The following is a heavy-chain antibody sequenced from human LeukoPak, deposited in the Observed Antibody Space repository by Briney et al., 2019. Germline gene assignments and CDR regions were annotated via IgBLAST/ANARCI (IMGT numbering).Heavy chain of an antibody. CDR2: INRSGST. D-gene: IGHD3-22*01. CDR3: ARGLRTYYYDSSGYYNWFDP. Sequence: MPSETLSLTCAVYGGSFSGYYWSWIRQPPGKGLEWIGEINRSGSTNYNPSLKSRVTISVDTSKNRFSLKLSSVTAADTAVYYCARGLRTYYYDSSGYYNWFDPWGQGTLVTVSS. CDR1: GGSFSGYY. V-gene: IGHV4-34*01. J-gene: IGHJ5*02.